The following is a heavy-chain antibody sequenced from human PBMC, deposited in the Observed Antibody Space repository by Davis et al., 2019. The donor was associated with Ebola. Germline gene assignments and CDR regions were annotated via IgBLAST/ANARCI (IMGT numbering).Heavy chain of an antibody. CDR2: ISAYNGNT. CDR1: GYTFTSYG. D-gene: IGHD4-11*01. Sequence: ASVQVSCKASGYTFTSYGIRWVRQAPGQGLEWMGWISAYNGNTNYAQKLQGRVTMTTDTSTSTAYLELRRLRSDDTAVYYCARGGGLTVYYYGMDVWGQGTTVTVSS. V-gene: IGHV1-18*01. CDR3: ARGGGLTVYYYGMDV. J-gene: IGHJ6*02.